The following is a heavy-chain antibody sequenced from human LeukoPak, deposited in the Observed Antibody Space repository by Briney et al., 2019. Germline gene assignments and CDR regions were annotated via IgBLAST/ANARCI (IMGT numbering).Heavy chain of an antibody. CDR3: ARAPNYYDSSGYLSVGYFDY. J-gene: IGHJ4*02. V-gene: IGHV1-2*02. CDR2: INPNSGGT. Sequence: GASVKVSCKASGYTFTSYGISWVRQAPGQGLEWMGWINPNSGGTNYAQKFQGRVTMTRDTSISTAYMELSRLRSDDTAVYYCARAPNYYDSSGYLSVGYFDYWGQGTLVTVSS. D-gene: IGHD3-22*01. CDR1: GYTFTSYG.